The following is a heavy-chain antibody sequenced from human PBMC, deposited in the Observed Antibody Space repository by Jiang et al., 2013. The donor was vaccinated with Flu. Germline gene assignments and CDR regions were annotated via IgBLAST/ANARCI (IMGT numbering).Heavy chain of an antibody. CDR2: INPNSGGT. D-gene: IGHD3-3*02. Sequence: GAEVKKPGASVKVSCKASGYTFTAYCMHWVRQAPGQGLEWMGWINPNSGGTNYAQNFQDRVTMTRDTSISTAYMELSTLRSDDTAVYYCAREHLGFDLWGRGTLVTVSS. CDR3: AREHLGFDL. CDR1: GYTFTAYC. J-gene: IGHJ2*01. V-gene: IGHV1-2*02.